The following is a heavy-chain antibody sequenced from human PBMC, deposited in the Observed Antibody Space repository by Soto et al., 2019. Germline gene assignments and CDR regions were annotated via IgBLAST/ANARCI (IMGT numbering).Heavy chain of an antibody. CDR1: GFTFSNYA. J-gene: IGHJ4*02. D-gene: IGHD1-7*01. V-gene: IGHV3-23*04. CDR2: MSGSSSTT. CDR3: AKNQERELPRVIDF. Sequence: EVHLVESGGGLVQPGGSPRLSCEASGFTFSNYAMSWVRQAPGGGLEWVSSMSGSSSTTYYADSVRGRFTISRDRSKNTLYLQMSSLRAEDTALYYCAKNQERELPRVIDFWGQGTLVTVSS.